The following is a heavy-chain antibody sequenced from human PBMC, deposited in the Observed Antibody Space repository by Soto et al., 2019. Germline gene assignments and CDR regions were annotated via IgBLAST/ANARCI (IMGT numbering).Heavy chain of an antibody. CDR3: ARHPYDFWSGYYRSWFDP. V-gene: IGHV5-51*01. J-gene: IGHJ5*02. CDR2: IYPGDSDT. D-gene: IGHD3-3*01. Sequence: GESLKISCQGSGYSFTSYWIGWVRQMPGKGLEWMGIIYPGDSDTRYSPSFQGQVTISADKSISTAYLQWSSLKASDTAMYYYARHPYDFWSGYYRSWFDPWGQGTLVTVSS. CDR1: GYSFTSYW.